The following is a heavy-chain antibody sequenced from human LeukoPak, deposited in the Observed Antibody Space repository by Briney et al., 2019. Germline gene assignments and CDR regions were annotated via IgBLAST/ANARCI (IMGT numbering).Heavy chain of an antibody. CDR3: ARSNNYYESSGYYAKSRRDFDY. Sequence: ASVKPSCKSSGYTFTSYYMHWVRQAPGQGLEWMGIINPSGGSTSYAQKFQGRVTMTRATSTSTVYMELSSLRSEDTAVYYCARSNNYYESSGYYAKSRRDFDYWGQGTLVTVSS. CDR1: GYTFTSYY. J-gene: IGHJ4*02. D-gene: IGHD3-22*01. V-gene: IGHV1-46*01. CDR2: INPSGGST.